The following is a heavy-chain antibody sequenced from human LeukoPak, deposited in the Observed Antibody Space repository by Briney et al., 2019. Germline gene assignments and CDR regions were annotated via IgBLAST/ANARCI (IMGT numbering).Heavy chain of an antibody. V-gene: IGHV1-18*01. CDR3: ARVGAYCTSSSCFDY. Sequence: ASVKVSCKASGYTFTSYGIIWVRQAPGQGLEWMGWISAYNGNADYAQKFQGRVTMTTDTSTSTAYMELRSLRSDDTAVYFCARVGAYCTSSSCFDYWGQGNLVTVSS. CDR2: ISAYNGNA. J-gene: IGHJ4*02. D-gene: IGHD2-2*01. CDR1: GYTFTSYG.